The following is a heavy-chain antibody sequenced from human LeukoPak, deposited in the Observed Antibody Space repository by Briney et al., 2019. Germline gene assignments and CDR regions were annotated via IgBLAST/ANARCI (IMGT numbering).Heavy chain of an antibody. D-gene: IGHD6-13*01. J-gene: IGHJ4*02. CDR2: ISVYSGDT. CDR3: ARAPAAGATRVDY. CDR1: GYTFSSYG. Sequence: GASVKVSCKASGYTFSSYGISWVRQAPGQGLEWMGWISVYSGDTKYAQKVQGRVTMTTGTPTSTAYMELRSLPSDDTAVYFCARAPAAGATRVDYWGQGTLVTVSS. V-gene: IGHV1-18*01.